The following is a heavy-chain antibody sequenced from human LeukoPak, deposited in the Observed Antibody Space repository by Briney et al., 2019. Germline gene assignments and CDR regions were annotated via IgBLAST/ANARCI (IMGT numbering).Heavy chain of an antibody. Sequence: SETLSLTCAVYGGSFSGYYWSWIRQPPGKGLEWIGEINHSGSTNYNPSLKSRVTISVDTSKNQFSLKLSSVTAADTAVYYCARTLGNYGSGSYDALDIWGQGTMVTVSS. D-gene: IGHD3-10*01. CDR2: INHSGST. J-gene: IGHJ3*02. V-gene: IGHV4-34*01. CDR1: GGSFSGYY. CDR3: ARTLGNYGSGSYDALDI.